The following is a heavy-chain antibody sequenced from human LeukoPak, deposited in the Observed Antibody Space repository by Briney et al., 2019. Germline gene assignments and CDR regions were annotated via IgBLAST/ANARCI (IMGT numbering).Heavy chain of an antibody. Sequence: ASVKVSCKASGYTFTGDYMHWVRQAPGQGLEWMGWINPNSGGTNYAQKFQGRVTMTRDTSISTACMELSRLRSDDTAVYYCAREGIQVWLLGAYWGQGTLVTVSS. CDR2: INPNSGGT. J-gene: IGHJ4*02. D-gene: IGHD5-18*01. CDR3: AREGIQVWLLGAY. V-gene: IGHV1-2*02. CDR1: GYTFTGDY.